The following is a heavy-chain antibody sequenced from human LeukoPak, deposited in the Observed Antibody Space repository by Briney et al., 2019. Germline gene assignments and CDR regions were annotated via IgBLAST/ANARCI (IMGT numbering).Heavy chain of an antibody. CDR1: GYSFTSYW. V-gene: IGHV5-51*01. CDR3: ARRGYYDSSGYYIFDY. D-gene: IGHD3-22*01. J-gene: IGHJ4*02. Sequence: GESPKISCKGSGYSFTSYWIGWVRQMPGKGLEWMGIIYPGDSDTRYSPSFQGQVTISADKSISTAYLQWSSLKASDTAIYYCARRGYYDSSGYYIFDYWGQGTLVTVSS. CDR2: IYPGDSDT.